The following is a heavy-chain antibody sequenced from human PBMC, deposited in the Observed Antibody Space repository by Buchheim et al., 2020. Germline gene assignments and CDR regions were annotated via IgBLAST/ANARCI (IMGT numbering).Heavy chain of an antibody. CDR1: SGSVGSRTYH. V-gene: IGHV4-61*01. CDR2: ISYTEST. D-gene: IGHD3-9*01. CDR3: ARDGAGDYDIMTGTYFYGMDV. Sequence: QVQLQESGPGLVKPSETLSLTCTVSSGSVGSRTYHWSWIRQPPGKGLEWIGHISYTESTNYSPSLKSRATISVDMSKNQFSLKLTSMTAADTAVYYCARDGAGDYDIMTGTYFYGMDVWGQGTT. J-gene: IGHJ6*02.